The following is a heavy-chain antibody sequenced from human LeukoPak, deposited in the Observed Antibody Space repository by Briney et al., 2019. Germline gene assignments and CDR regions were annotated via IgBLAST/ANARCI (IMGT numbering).Heavy chain of an antibody. Sequence: SGTLSLSCSVSGGSISSGSYYWSCIRQPAGKGLEWIMRIYSSGSTNYNPSLKSRVTISVDTSKNQFSLKLSSVTAADTAVYYCARQDYVCGCFYWGQEARVTVAS. CDR1: GGSISSGSYY. CDR3: ARQDYVCGCFY. CDR2: IYSSGST. J-gene: IGHJ4*02. D-gene: IGHD3-16*01. V-gene: IGHV4-61*02.